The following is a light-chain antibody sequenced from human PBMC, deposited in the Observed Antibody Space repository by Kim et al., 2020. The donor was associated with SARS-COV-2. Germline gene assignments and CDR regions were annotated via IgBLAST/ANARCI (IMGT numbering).Light chain of an antibody. CDR2: GAS. Sequence: DIEVPQSPSSLSASVGDRVTITCRASQDISTHMAWFQQRPGKAPKSLIYGASILQSGVPSKFSGSGSGTDFTLTIISLQPEDFATYYIQQYSRYPRTSGQGTKLEI. J-gene: IGKJ2*01. CDR1: QDISTH. V-gene: IGKV1-16*02. CDR3: QQYSRYPRT.